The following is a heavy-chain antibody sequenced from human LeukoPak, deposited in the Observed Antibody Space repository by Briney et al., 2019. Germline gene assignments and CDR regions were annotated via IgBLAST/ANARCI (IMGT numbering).Heavy chain of an antibody. CDR3: ARGISYGSGSFYGVDV. D-gene: IGHD3-10*01. J-gene: IGHJ6*02. V-gene: IGHV3-30*02. CDR1: GFTFSNSG. Sequence: PGGSLRLSCAASGFTFSNSGMHWVRQAPGTGLEWVAFIRFDGSVKYYTDSVKGRFTISRDNSKNTLYLQMNSLRAEDTAVYYCARGISYGSGSFYGVDVWGQGTTVTVSS. CDR2: IRFDGSVK.